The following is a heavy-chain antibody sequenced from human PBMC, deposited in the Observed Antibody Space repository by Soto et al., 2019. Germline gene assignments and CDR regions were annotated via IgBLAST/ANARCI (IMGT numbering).Heavy chain of an antibody. J-gene: IGHJ5*01. D-gene: IGHD2-8*01. V-gene: IGHV3-7*01. CDR1: GFIFSTYW. CDR3: ARAALKGFGS. CDR2: IKHDGRET. Sequence: EVQLVESGGGLVQPGGSLRLSCAASGFIFSTYWMSWVRQAPGKGLEWVANIKHDGRETYYVDSVKGRFTISRDSAKNSLYLQMNSLRAEDAAVYYCARAALKGFGSWGQGTLVTVSS.